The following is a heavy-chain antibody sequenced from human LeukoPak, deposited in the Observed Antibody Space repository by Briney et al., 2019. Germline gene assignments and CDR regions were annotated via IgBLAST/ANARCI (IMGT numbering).Heavy chain of an antibody. Sequence: SETLSLTRAVYGGSFSGYYWTWIRQPPGKGLEWIGNIYHSGSTNYSPSLKSRVTISVDTSKNQFSLKLSSVTAADTAVYFCAREDYYNSGGYYLDYWGQGTLVTVSS. CDR2: IYHSGST. D-gene: IGHD3-22*01. CDR1: GGSFSGYY. J-gene: IGHJ4*02. CDR3: AREDYYNSGGYYLDY. V-gene: IGHV4-34*01.